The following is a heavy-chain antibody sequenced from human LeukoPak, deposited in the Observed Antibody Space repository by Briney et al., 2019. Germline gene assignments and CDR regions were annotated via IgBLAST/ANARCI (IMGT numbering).Heavy chain of an antibody. J-gene: IGHJ6*04. CDR2: ISSSGSTI. D-gene: IGHD3-10*01. Sequence: GALRLSCAASGFTFSSYEMNWVRQAPGKGLEWVSYISSSGSTIYYADPVKGRFTISRDNAKNSLCLQMNSLRAEDTAVYYCARADVLLWFGERILRGYYYGMDVWGKGTTVTVSS. CDR3: ARADVLLWFGERILRGYYYGMDV. CDR1: GFTFSSYE. V-gene: IGHV3-48*03.